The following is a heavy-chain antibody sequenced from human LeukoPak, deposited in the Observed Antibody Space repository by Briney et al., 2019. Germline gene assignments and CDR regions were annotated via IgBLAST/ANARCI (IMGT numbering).Heavy chain of an antibody. V-gene: IGHV4-59*01. Sequence: TSETLSLTCTVSGGSISSYYWSWLRQPPGKGLEWIGYIYYSGSTNYNPSLKSRVTISVDTSKNQFSLKLSSVTAADTAVYYCARVRRAYDSSDYFDYWGQGTLVTVSS. CDR1: GGSISSYY. CDR3: ARVRRAYDSSDYFDY. D-gene: IGHD3-22*01. J-gene: IGHJ4*02. CDR2: IYYSGST.